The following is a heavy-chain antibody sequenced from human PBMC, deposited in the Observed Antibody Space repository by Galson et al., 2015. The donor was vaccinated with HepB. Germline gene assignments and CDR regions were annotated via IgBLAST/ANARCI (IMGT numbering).Heavy chain of an antibody. CDR3: ARAVGYYYYGMDV. Sequence: SLRLSCAASGFTFSDSYMSWIRQAPGKGLEWVSVIYSGGSTYYADSVKGRFTISRDNSKNTLYLQMNSLRAEDTAVYYCARAVGYYYYGMDVWGQGTTVTVSS. V-gene: IGHV3-66*01. D-gene: IGHD3-16*01. J-gene: IGHJ6*02. CDR2: IYSGGST. CDR1: GFTFSDSY.